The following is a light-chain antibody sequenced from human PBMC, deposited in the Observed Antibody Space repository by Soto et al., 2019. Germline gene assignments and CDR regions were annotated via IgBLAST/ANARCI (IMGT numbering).Light chain of an antibody. CDR3: QQYGSSLLT. Sequence: EIVLTQSPVTLSLSPGERATLSCRASQSVSSYLAWYQQRPGQAPRLLIYDASNRATGIPARFSGSGSGTDFTLTISSLEPEDFAVYYCQQYGSSLLTFGGGTKVDNK. CDR1: QSVSSY. J-gene: IGKJ4*01. V-gene: IGKV3-11*01. CDR2: DAS.